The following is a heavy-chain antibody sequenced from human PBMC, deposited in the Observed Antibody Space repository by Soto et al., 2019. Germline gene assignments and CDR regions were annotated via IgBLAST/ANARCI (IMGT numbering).Heavy chain of an antibody. CDR2: IYYSRST. CDR1: GGSISSYY. V-gene: IGHV4-59*01. Sequence: SETLSLTCTVSGGSISSYYWSWIRQPPGKGLEWIGYIYYSRSTDYNPSLKSRVTISVDTSKNQFSLKLSSVTAADTAVYYCARGVNRLDPWGQGTLVTVSS. J-gene: IGHJ5*02. CDR3: ARGVNRLDP. D-gene: IGHD3-10*01.